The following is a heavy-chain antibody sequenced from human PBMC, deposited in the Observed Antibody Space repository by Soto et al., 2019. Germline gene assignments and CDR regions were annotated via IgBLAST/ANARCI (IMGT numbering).Heavy chain of an antibody. CDR2: IIPILGTA. V-gene: IGHV1-69*08. D-gene: IGHD3-22*01. J-gene: IGHJ4*02. Sequence: SVKVSCKASGGTFSSYTISWVRQAPGQGLEWMGRIIPILGTAKYAQKFQGRVTITADKSTSTAYMEVSSLRSEDTAVYYCARGLHYDSISLDDEWGQGTLVTVSS. CDR3: ARGLHYDSISLDDE. CDR1: GGTFSSYT.